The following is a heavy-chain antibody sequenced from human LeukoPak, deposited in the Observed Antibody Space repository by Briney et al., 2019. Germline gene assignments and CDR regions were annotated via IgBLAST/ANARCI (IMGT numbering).Heavy chain of an antibody. CDR1: GLTFSDYY. CDR2: ISISGSTI. CDR3: ARDFPSYYYDSSGYYDAFDI. J-gene: IGHJ3*02. D-gene: IGHD3-22*01. V-gene: IGHV3-11*04. Sequence: PGGSLRLSCAASGLTFSDYYMSWIRQAPGKGLQWVSYISISGSTIYYADSVKGRFTISRDNAKNSLYLQMNSLRAEDTAVYYCARDFPSYYYDSSGYYDAFDIWGQGTMVTVSS.